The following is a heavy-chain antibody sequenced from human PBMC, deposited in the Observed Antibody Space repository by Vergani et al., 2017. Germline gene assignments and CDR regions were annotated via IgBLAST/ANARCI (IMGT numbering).Heavy chain of an antibody. D-gene: IGHD3-10*01. CDR1: GFTFDTYT. CDR2: ISSGGGDI. J-gene: IGHJ1*01. Sequence: EVQLLESGGGLVQPGGSRRLSCACAGFTFDTYTMAYVRQAPGKGLEWVATISSGGGDIFYADSVKGRSTISRDNSKNTLFLQMNSLKDEDTAVYYCTTAWGLYYLHGEYFQYWGRGTLVSVSS. CDR3: TTAWGLYYLHGEYFQY. V-gene: IGHV3-23*01.